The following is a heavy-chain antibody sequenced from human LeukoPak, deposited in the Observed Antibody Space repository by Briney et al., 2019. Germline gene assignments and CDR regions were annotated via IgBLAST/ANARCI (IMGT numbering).Heavy chain of an antibody. V-gene: IGHV4-4*07. J-gene: IGHJ4*02. CDR2: IYTSGST. Sequence: SETLSLTCAVSGYSISSGYYWSWIRQPAGKGLEWIGRIYTSGSTNYNPSLKSRVTMSVDTSKNQFSLKLSSVTAADTAVYYCAREQGPYYGSGSYYTLFDYWGQGTLVTVSS. D-gene: IGHD3-10*01. CDR1: GYSISSGYY. CDR3: AREQGPYYGSGSYYTLFDY.